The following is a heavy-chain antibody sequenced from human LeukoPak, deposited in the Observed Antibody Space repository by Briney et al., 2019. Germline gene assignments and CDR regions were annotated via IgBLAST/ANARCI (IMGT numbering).Heavy chain of an antibody. CDR3: ARDPTYYYDSSGYVSEAFDI. CDR1: GYTFTCYY. Sequence: ASVKVSCKASGYTFTCYYMHWVRQAPGQGLEWMGWINPNSGGTNYAQKFQGRVTMTRDTSISTAYMELSRLRSDDTAVYYCARDPTYYYDSSGYVSEAFDIWGQGTMVTVSS. CDR2: INPNSGGT. V-gene: IGHV1-2*02. D-gene: IGHD3-22*01. J-gene: IGHJ3*02.